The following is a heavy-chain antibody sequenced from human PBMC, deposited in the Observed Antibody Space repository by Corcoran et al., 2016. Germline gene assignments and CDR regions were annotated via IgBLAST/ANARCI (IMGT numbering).Heavy chain of an antibody. D-gene: IGHD3-9*01. J-gene: IGHJ4*02. V-gene: IGHV3-21*01. CDR1: GFTFSSYS. CDR2: ISSSSSYI. Sequence: EVQLVESGGGLVKPGGSLRLSCAASGFTFSSYSMNWVRQAPGKGLEWVSSISSSSSYIYYADSVKGRFTISRDNAKNSLYLQMNSLRAEDTAVYYGARDSPPDYYDSVTGAIDYWGQGTLVTISS. CDR3: ARDSPPDYYDSVTGAIDY.